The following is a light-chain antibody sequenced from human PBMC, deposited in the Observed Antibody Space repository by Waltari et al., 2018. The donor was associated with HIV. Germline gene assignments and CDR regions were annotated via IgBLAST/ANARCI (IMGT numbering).Light chain of an antibody. J-gene: IGLJ2*01. CDR3: SSYTSSSTGAV. CDR1: SSDVGGYNY. V-gene: IGLV2-14*01. CDR2: DVS. Sequence: QSALTQPASVSGSPGQSITISCTGTSSDVGGYNYVSWYQQHPGKAPKRMIYDVSNRPSGVSNRVSVSKSGKTASLTISGLQAEDEADYYCSSYTSSSTGAVVGGGTKLTVL.